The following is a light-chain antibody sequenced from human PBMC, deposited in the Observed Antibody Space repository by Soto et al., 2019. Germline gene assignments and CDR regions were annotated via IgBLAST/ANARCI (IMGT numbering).Light chain of an antibody. CDR2: AAS. V-gene: IGKV1-12*01. J-gene: IGKJ5*01. CDR3: QQANNLPST. Sequence: DIQMTQSPASVSASAGERVTISCRASQGISSWLAWYQQKPGEAPKLMIYAASSWQSGVPFRFSGSGSGTDFTLTISSLQPEDFAAYYCQQANNLPSTFGQGTQVEIK. CDR1: QGISSW.